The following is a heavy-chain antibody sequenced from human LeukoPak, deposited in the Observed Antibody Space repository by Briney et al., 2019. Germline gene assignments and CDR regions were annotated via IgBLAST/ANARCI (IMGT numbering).Heavy chain of an antibody. CDR1: SGSISSYY. D-gene: IGHD1-26*01. J-gene: IGHJ5*02. V-gene: IGHV4-4*07. Sequence: PSEALSLTCTVSSGSISSYYWSWIRQPAGKGLEWIGRIYTSGSTSYNPSLKSRVTMSVDTSKNQFSLKLSSVTAADTAMYYCARAWELLNQAWFDPWGQGTLVTVSS. CDR3: ARAWELLNQAWFDP. CDR2: IYTSGST.